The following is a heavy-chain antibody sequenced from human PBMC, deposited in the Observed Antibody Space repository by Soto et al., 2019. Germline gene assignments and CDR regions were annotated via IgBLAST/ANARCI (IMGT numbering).Heavy chain of an antibody. CDR2: ISSSSSTI. D-gene: IGHD3-16*01. CDR3: ARDLGRLGYYYYGMDV. CDR1: GFTFSSYS. Sequence: GGSLRLSCAASGFTFSSYSMNWVRQAPGKGLEWVSYISSSSSTIYYSDSVKGRFTISRDNAKNSLYLQMNSLRDEDTAVYYCARDLGRLGYYYYGMDVWGQGTTVTVSS. J-gene: IGHJ6*02. V-gene: IGHV3-48*02.